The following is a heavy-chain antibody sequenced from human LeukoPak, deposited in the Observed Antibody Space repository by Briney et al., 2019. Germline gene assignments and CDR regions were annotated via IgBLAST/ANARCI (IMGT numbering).Heavy chain of an antibody. CDR2: IDDVGSGT. V-gene: IGHV3-74*01. D-gene: IGHD2-21*02. Sequence: PGGSLRLSCAASGFTFSDYAMNWVRQAPGKGLVWVSRIDDVGSGTSYADSVKGRFTISRDDAKNTVYLQMNSLRAEDTAVYYCATVFDFWGQGTLVTVSS. CDR3: ATVFDF. J-gene: IGHJ5*01. CDR1: GFTFSDYA.